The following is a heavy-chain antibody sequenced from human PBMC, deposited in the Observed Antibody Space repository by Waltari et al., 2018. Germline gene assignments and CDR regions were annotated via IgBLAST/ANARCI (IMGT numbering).Heavy chain of an antibody. J-gene: IGHJ3*02. CDR3: VRSSSRYNWNLAEGAFDI. Sequence: QLVDSGGGLVQPGRSLRLPCAVSGFRVDDPVIPLVRQTPGKGLEWVSGINWSGSGVEYVDSVKGRFTISRDNDKNRLYLQMNSLRVDDTALYYCVRSSSRYNWNLAEGAFDIWGQGTLVTVSS. CDR2: INWSGSGV. V-gene: IGHV3-9*01. D-gene: IGHD1-20*01. CDR1: GFRVDDPV.